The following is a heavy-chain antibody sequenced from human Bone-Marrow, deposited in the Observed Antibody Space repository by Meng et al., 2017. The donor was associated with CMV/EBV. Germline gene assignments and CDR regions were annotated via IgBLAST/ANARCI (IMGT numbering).Heavy chain of an antibody. Sequence: GESLKISCAASGFTFSSYWMHWVRQAPGKGLVWVSRINSDGSSTSYADSVKGRFTISRDNAKNTLYLQMNSLRAEDTAVYYCARESPVDYSGAVAIWGQGTMVTVSS. CDR2: INSDGSST. D-gene: IGHD4-23*01. CDR3: ARESPVDYSGAVAI. V-gene: IGHV3-74*01. J-gene: IGHJ3*02. CDR1: GFTFSSYW.